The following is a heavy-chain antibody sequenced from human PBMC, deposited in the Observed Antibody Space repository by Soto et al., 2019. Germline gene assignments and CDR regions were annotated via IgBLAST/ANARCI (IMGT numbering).Heavy chain of an antibody. Sequence: LGESLKISWKGSGYSITSYWIGWVRQMPGKGLEWMGIIYPGDSDTRYSPSFQGQVTISADKSISTAYLQWSSLKASDTAMYYCARPNGGTTWGMDVWGQGTTVTVSS. CDR3: ARPNGGTTWGMDV. CDR2: IYPGDSDT. V-gene: IGHV5-51*01. D-gene: IGHD2-15*01. CDR1: GYSITSYW. J-gene: IGHJ6*02.